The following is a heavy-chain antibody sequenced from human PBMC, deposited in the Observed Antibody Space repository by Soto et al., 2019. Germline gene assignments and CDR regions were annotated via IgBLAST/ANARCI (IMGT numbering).Heavy chain of an antibody. V-gene: IGHV3-30*03. CDR3: AREAGCSGTNCNVYFDY. D-gene: IGHD2-15*01. CDR2: ISYGSIST. CDR1: RLTFSNYG. J-gene: IGHJ4*01. Sequence: GGSLRLSCVASRLTFSNYGMHWVRQAPGKGLEWVAVISYGSISTVYRDSVRGRFTISRDNSRNTLYLHMNSLTPEDTAVYYCAREAGCSGTNCNVYFDYWGLGTLVTVSS.